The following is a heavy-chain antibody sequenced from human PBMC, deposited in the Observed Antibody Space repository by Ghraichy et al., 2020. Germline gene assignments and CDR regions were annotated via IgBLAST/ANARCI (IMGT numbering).Heavy chain of an antibody. Sequence: SQTLSLTCAISGDSVSSNSAAWNWIRPSPSRGLEWLGRTYYRSKWYNDYAVSVKSRITINPDTSKNQFSLQLNSVTPEDTAVYYCARSPGRGFYYYDSSGYPDYFDYWGQGTLVTVSS. CDR3: ARSPGRGFYYYDSSGYPDYFDY. CDR2: TYYRSKWYN. CDR1: GDSVSSNSAA. D-gene: IGHD3-22*01. J-gene: IGHJ4*02. V-gene: IGHV6-1*01.